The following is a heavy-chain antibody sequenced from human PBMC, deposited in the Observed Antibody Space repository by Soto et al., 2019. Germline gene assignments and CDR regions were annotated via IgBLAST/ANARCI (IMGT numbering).Heavy chain of an antibody. J-gene: IGHJ4*02. Sequence: QVQLVQSGAEVKKPGSSVKVSCKASGGTFSSYAISWVRQAPGQGLEWMGGIIPIFGTANYAQKFQGRVTITADESTSTAYMELSSLRSEDTAVYYCARGGSVVVPAASFPSLFDYWGQGTLVTVSS. CDR1: GGTFSSYA. CDR2: IIPIFGTA. CDR3: ARGGSVVVPAASFPSLFDY. D-gene: IGHD2-2*01. V-gene: IGHV1-69*01.